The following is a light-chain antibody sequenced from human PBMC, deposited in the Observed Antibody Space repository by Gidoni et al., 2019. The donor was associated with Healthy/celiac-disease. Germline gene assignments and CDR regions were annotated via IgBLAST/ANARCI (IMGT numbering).Light chain of an antibody. CDR1: QSVSSSY. Sequence: EIVLTQSPGTLSLSPGERATLSCRASQSVSSSYLAWYQQKPGQAPRLLIYGASSRATGIPDRFSGSGSGTDFTLTISRLEPEGFAVYYCQQYGSSPQNTCGQGTRLEIK. V-gene: IGKV3-20*01. CDR2: GAS. CDR3: QQYGSSPQNT. J-gene: IGKJ5*01.